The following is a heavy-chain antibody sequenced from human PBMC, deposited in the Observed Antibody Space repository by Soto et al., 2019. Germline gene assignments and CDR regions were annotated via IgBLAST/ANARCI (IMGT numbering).Heavy chain of an antibody. V-gene: IGHV3-49*03. CDR1: GFTFGDYA. CDR3: TRSEGLFWSGYQLVDY. CDR2: IRSKAYGGTT. J-gene: IGHJ4*02. Sequence: GGSLRLSCTASGFTFGDYAMSWFRQAPGKGLEWVGFIRSKAYGGTTEYAASVKGRFTISRDDSKSIAYLQMNSLKTEDTAVYYCTRSEGLFWSGYQLVDYWGQGTLVTVSS. D-gene: IGHD3-3*01.